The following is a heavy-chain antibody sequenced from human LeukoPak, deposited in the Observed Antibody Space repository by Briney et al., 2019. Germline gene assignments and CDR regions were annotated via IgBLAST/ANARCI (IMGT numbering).Heavy chain of an antibody. CDR3: ARSRLGQWLAPPFDY. Sequence: NPSETLSLTCAVYGGSFSGYYWSWIRQPPGKGLEWIGEINHSGSTNYNPSLKSRVTISVDTSKNQFSLKLSSVTAADTAVYYCARSRLGQWLAPPFDYWGQGTLVTVSS. CDR1: GGSFSGYY. J-gene: IGHJ4*02. V-gene: IGHV4-34*01. D-gene: IGHD6-19*01. CDR2: INHSGST.